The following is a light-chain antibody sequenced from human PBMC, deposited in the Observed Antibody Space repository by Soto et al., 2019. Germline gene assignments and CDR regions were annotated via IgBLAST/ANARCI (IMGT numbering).Light chain of an antibody. V-gene: IGLV1-44*01. CDR3: ASWGDSVNALYV. Sequence: QSVLTQPPSASGTPGQRVTIPCSGSSSSIGSNTVDWYQQLPGTAPKLLIHSNNQRPSGVPDRISGSKSGTSASLAISGLQSEDEADYYCASWGDSVNALYVFGTGAKLTVL. J-gene: IGLJ1*01. CDR2: SNN. CDR1: SSSIGSNT.